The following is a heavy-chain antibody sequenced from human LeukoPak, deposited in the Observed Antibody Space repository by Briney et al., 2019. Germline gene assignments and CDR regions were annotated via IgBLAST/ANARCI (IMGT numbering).Heavy chain of an antibody. V-gene: IGHV2-5*02. CDR1: GFSLSTSGVG. J-gene: IGHJ4*02. CDR2: IYWDDDK. D-gene: IGHD2-21*02. CDR3: ARTYCGGDCGVDFDY. Sequence: SGPTLVKPTQTLTLTCTFSGFSLSTSGVGVGWIRQPPGKALEWLALIYWDDDKRYSPSLKSRLTITKDTSKNQVVLTMTNMDPVDTATYYCARTYCGGDCGVDFDYWGQGTLVTVSS.